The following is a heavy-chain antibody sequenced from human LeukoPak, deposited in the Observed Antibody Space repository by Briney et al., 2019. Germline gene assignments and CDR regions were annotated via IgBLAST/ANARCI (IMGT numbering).Heavy chain of an antibody. D-gene: IGHD4-11*01. Sequence: GGSLRLSCAASGFTFSSYWMSWVRQAPGKGLEWVANIKQDGSEQYYVDSVKGRFTISRDNAKNSLFLQMSSLRGEDTAVYYCTREYLTVSYFDYWGQGTLVTVSS. V-gene: IGHV3-7*05. CDR1: GFTFSSYW. CDR3: TREYLTVSYFDY. CDR2: IKQDGSEQ. J-gene: IGHJ4*02.